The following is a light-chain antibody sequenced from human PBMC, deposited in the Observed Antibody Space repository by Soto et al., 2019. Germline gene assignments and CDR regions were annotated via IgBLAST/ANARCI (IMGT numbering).Light chain of an antibody. V-gene: IGKV3-11*01. J-gene: IGKJ1*01. CDR1: QSVSSY. CDR3: QQRSNWPPWT. CDR2: DAS. Sequence: EILLRHSPATLSLSPGEIATLSCRASQSVSSYLAWYQQKPGQAPRLLIYDASNRATGIPARFSGSGSGTDFTLTISSLEPEDFAVYYCQQRSNWPPWTFGQGTKVDIK.